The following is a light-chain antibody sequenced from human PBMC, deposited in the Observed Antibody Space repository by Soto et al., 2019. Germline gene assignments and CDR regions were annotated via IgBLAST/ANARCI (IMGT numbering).Light chain of an antibody. CDR1: QSVSSSY. CDR2: GAS. CDR3: QQYGRSIT. V-gene: IGKV3-20*01. J-gene: IGKJ1*01. Sequence: EIVLTQSPGTLSLSPGERATLSCRASQSVSSSYLAWYQQKPGKATRLLIYGASSKATGIPDSFSGSGSGADITINISGVEGDDFVSYCYQQYGRSITFGEGTKVEIK.